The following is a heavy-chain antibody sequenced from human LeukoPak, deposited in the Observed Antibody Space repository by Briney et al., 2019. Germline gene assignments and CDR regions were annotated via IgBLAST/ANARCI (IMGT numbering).Heavy chain of an antibody. CDR2: IYSSGRT. CDR1: GVSIISTNSY. Sequence: SETLSLTCTVSGVSIISTNSYWGWIRQSPRTGLEWIGNIYSSGRTYYNPSLNSRVTISIDMSENQFSLKLTSVTAADTAVYYCARKREGPATGIDYWGQGTLVTVSS. D-gene: IGHD2-15*01. CDR3: ARKREGPATGIDY. J-gene: IGHJ4*02. V-gene: IGHV4-39*07.